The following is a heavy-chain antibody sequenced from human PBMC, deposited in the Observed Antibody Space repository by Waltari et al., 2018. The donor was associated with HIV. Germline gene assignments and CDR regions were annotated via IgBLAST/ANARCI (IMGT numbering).Heavy chain of an antibody. CDR2: ISYDGSDK. V-gene: IGHV3-30*01. Sequence: QVHLVESGGGVVQPGRSLRLSCAASGFTFSTYVMHWVRQAPGKGLGWVADISYDGSDKYNADSVKGRFTISRDNSRNTLYLQMNSLRPEDTAVYFCAREFYYDSTGYNSGFDYWGQGTLVTVSS. CDR3: AREFYYDSTGYNSGFDY. J-gene: IGHJ4*02. CDR1: GFTFSTYV. D-gene: IGHD3-22*01.